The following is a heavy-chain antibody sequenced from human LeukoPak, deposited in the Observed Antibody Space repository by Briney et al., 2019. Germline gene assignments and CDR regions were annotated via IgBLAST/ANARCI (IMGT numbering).Heavy chain of an antibody. CDR2: IYYSGST. D-gene: IGHD6-19*01. V-gene: IGHV4-39*01. Sequence: SETLSITCTVSGGSISSSSYYWGWIRQPPGKGLEWIGSIYYSGSTYYNPSLKSRVTISVDTSKNQFSLKLSSVTAADTAVYYCARRRGYSSGWSASWFDPWGQGTLVTVSS. J-gene: IGHJ5*02. CDR1: GGSISSSSYY. CDR3: ARRRGYSSGWSASWFDP.